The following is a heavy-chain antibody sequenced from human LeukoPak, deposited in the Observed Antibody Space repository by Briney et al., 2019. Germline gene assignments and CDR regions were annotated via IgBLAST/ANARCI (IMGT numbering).Heavy chain of an antibody. J-gene: IGHJ5*02. Sequence: SETLSLTCTVSGGSTSNSNSYWGWIRQSPGKGLEWIANIYYSGSTYYNPSLKSRLTISVDTSKNQFSLKLSSVTAADTAVYYCARVVVPGWFDPWGQGNLVTVSS. V-gene: IGHV4-39*07. CDR2: IYYSGST. CDR3: ARVVVPGWFDP. D-gene: IGHD2-15*01. CDR1: GGSTSNSNSY.